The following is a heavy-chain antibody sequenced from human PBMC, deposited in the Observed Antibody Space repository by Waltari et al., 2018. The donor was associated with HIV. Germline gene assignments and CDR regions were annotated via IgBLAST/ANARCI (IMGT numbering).Heavy chain of an antibody. CDR3: ASTYYDLLEGWYFDF. Sequence: QVQLQESGPGLVKPSETLSLTCSVPDYSLISASYRVWLRQSPGRGIEWIGSISHSGTTVYSPSLKSRITLFRNTSKNQFFLKLTSATAADTAVYYCASTYYDLLEGWYFDFWGQGRLVTVSP. CDR2: ISHSGTT. D-gene: IGHD3-3*01. CDR1: DYSLISASY. V-gene: IGHV4-38-2*02. J-gene: IGHJ4*02.